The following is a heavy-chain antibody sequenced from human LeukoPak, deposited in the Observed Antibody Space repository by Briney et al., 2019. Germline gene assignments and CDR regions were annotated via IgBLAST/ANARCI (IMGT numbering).Heavy chain of an antibody. D-gene: IGHD1-7*01. CDR2: IYSSDST. CDR1: GLTVSSNC. V-gene: IGHV3-53*01. CDR3: ARGNWNYPFDY. J-gene: IGHJ4*02. Sequence: PGGSLRLSCAASGLTVSSNCMSWVRQAPGKGLEWVSVIYSSDSTYYADSVKGRFTISRDNSKNTLYLQMNSLRAEDTAVYYCARGNWNYPFDYWGQGTLVTVSS.